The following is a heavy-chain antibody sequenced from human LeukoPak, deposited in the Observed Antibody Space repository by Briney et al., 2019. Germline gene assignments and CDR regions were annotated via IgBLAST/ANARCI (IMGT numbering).Heavy chain of an antibody. CDR3: ARAPHDYGGNLGAFDI. CDR1: GGSISSSSYY. J-gene: IGHJ3*02. D-gene: IGHD4-23*01. V-gene: IGHV4-39*01. CDR2: IYYSGNT. Sequence: SETLSLTCTVSGGSISSSSYYWGWIRQPPGKGLEWIGSIYYSGNTYYNPSLKSRVTISVDTSKNRFALKLSSVTAADTAVYYCARAPHDYGGNLGAFDIWGQGTMVTVSS.